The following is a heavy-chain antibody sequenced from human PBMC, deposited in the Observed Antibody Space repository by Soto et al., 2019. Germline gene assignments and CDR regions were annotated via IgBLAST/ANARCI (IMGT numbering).Heavy chain of an antibody. CDR3: ARSSGGSGKLWNYYGMDV. V-gene: IGHV3-30*01. Sequence: SVKGRFTISRDNSKNTLYLQMNSLTAEDTAVYHCARSSGGSGKLWNYYGMDVWGQGTTVTVSS. D-gene: IGHD3-10*01. J-gene: IGHJ6*02.